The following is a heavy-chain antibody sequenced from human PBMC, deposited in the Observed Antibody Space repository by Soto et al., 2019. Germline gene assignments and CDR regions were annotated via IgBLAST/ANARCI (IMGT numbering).Heavy chain of an antibody. J-gene: IGHJ3*01. D-gene: IGHD3-10*01. V-gene: IGHV4-59*01. Sequence: SETLSLTCSVSGGSTSSYYWNWIRQPPGKGLERIGYVYHSGATNYDPSLKSRVTMSGGTSKNELSLKLSSVTAADTAVYYCATWCGGCNAFDAWGQGSKVTVS. CDR1: GGSTSSYY. CDR2: VYHSGAT. CDR3: ATWCGGCNAFDA.